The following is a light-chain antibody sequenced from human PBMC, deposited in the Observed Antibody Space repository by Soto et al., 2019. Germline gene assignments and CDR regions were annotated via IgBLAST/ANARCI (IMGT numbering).Light chain of an antibody. J-gene: IGKJ4*01. CDR2: SAS. V-gene: IGKV3-20*01. Sequence: EIVMTPSPVTLSVSPGERATLSCTASQSVNNNVAWYQQTPGHTPRLRIYSASIGATGTPARCSGSGSGSDFTLTISGLEPEDFAVYYCQHYGSARFGGGTKVDIK. CDR3: QHYGSAR. CDR1: QSVNNN.